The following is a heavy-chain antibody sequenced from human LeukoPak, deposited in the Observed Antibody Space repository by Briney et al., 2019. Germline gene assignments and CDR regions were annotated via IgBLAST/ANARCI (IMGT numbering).Heavy chain of an antibody. CDR1: GFTFSSYW. CDR3: ARENRRWLQLGYFDY. Sequence: GSLRLSCAASGFTFSSYWMSWVRQAPGKGLEWVANIKQDGSEKYYVDSVKGRFTISRDNAKNSLYLQMNSLRAEDTAVYYCARENRRWLQLGYFDYCGQGTLVTVSS. V-gene: IGHV3-7*01. D-gene: IGHD5-24*01. J-gene: IGHJ4*02. CDR2: IKQDGSEK.